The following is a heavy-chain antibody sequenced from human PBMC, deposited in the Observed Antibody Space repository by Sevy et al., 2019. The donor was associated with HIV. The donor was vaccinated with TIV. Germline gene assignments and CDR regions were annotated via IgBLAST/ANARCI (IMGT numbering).Heavy chain of an antibody. J-gene: IGHJ4*02. CDR3: ARAGGYFDWLFPTPEGFDY. Sequence: ASVKVSCKASGYTFTSYDINWVRQATGQGLEWMGWMNPNSGNTGYAQKFQGRVTITRNTSISTAYMELSSLGSEETAVYYCARAGGYFDWLFPTPEGFDYWGQGTLVTVSS. CDR1: GYTFTSYD. V-gene: IGHV1-8*03. CDR2: MNPNSGNT. D-gene: IGHD3-9*01.